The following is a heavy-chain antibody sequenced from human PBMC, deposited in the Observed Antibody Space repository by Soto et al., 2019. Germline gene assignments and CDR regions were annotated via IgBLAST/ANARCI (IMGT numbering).Heavy chain of an antibody. CDR2: ISAYNGNT. J-gene: IGHJ6*02. D-gene: IGHD3-3*01. CDR1: GYTFTSYG. Sequence: QVQLVQSGAEVKKPGASVKVSCKASGYTFTSYGISWVRQAPGQGLEWMGWISAYNGNTNYAQKLQGRVTMTTDTSTSTAHMELRSLRSDDTAVYYCARDGAPYGTIFGVVIPRQGYYYGMDVWGQGTTVTVSS. V-gene: IGHV1-18*04. CDR3: ARDGAPYGTIFGVVIPRQGYYYGMDV.